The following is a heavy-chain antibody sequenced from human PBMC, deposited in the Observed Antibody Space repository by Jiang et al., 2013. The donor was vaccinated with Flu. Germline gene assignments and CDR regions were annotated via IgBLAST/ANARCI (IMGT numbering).Heavy chain of an antibody. Sequence: GSGLVKPSQTLSLTCIVSGDSMNIGGYSWNWIRQSPGKGLEWIGFIFYSGGAYINPSLTSRLTLSVDRSKNNFSLRLNSVTASDTATYYCARGDSYCSGSGCSPRSFHIWGPGTLVTVSS. J-gene: IGHJ3*02. CDR1: GDSMNIGGYS. CDR3: ARGDSYCSGSGCSPRSFHI. V-gene: IGHV4-30-2*06. D-gene: IGHD2-8*02. CDR2: IFYSGGA.